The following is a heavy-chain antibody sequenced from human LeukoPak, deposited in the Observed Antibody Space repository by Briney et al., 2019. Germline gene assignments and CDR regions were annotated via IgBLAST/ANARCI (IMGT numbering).Heavy chain of an antibody. Sequence: GGSLRLSCTVSGFTIGDYAMSWFRQAPGKGLEWVGFIRSKAYGGTTEYAASVKGRFTISRDDSKSIAYLQMNSLKTEDTAVYYCTREEAAALNSYYYYYMDVWGKGTTVTVSS. CDR3: TREEAAALNSYYYYYMDV. D-gene: IGHD6-13*01. CDR2: IRSKAYGGTT. J-gene: IGHJ6*03. CDR1: GFTIGDYA. V-gene: IGHV3-49*03.